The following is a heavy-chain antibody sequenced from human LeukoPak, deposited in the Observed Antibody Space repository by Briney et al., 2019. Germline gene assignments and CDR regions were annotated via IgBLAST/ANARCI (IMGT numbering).Heavy chain of an antibody. CDR2: ISSSGSTI. CDR3: AELGITMIGGV. Sequence: GGALRLSCAASGFTFSSYEMNWVRQAPGKGLEWVSHISSSGSTIYYADSVKGRFTISRDNAKNSLYLQMNSLRAEDTAVYYCAELGITMIGGVWGKGTTVSISS. V-gene: IGHV3-48*03. J-gene: IGHJ6*04. CDR1: GFTFSSYE. D-gene: IGHD3-10*02.